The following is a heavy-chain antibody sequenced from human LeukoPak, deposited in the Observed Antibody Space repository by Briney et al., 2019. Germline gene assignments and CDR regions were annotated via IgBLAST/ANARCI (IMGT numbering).Heavy chain of an antibody. V-gene: IGHV3-74*01. J-gene: IGHJ4*02. CDR2: ISGDGRST. CDR1: GFTFSNYW. D-gene: IGHD3-10*01. Sequence: GGSLRLSCAASGFTFSNYWMYWVRQAPGKGLVWVSGISGDGRSTRYADSVKGRFTISRDNSKNTLYLQMNSLRAEDTARYYCARSGGIIDYWGQGTLVTVSS. CDR3: ARSGGIIDY.